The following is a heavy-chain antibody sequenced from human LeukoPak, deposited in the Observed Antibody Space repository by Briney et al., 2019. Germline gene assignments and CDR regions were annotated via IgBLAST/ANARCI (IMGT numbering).Heavy chain of an antibody. Sequence: SETLSLTRTVSGGSIGSSYWSWNRQPAGKGLEWIGRFFTGGSTYYNPSLESRVTMSVDTSKNQFSLNLSSVTAADTAVYFCARGSGVAVGMDVWGQGTTVIVSS. CDR1: GGSIGSSY. CDR3: ARGSGVAVGMDV. CDR2: FFTGGST. J-gene: IGHJ6*02. D-gene: IGHD6-19*01. V-gene: IGHV4-4*07.